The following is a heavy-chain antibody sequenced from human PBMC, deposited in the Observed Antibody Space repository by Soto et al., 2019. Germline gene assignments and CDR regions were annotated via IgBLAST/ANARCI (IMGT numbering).Heavy chain of an antibody. V-gene: IGHV3-23*01. CDR2: ISYSGGST. CDR3: AKGSSGSRPYYFDY. CDR1: GFTFSSYA. Sequence: GGSLRLSCGASGFTFSSYAMSWVRQAPGKGLEWVSAISYSGGSTYYAESVKGRFTISRDKFQNTLYLQMNSLRAEDTFVYFCAKGSSGSRPYYFDYWGQGKMVTVSS. D-gene: IGHD3-22*01. J-gene: IGHJ4*02.